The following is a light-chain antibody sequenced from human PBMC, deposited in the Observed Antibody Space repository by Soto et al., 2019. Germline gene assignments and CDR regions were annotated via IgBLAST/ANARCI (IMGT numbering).Light chain of an antibody. Sequence: EIVMTQSPATLSVSPGERATLSCRASQSVSSNLAWYQQKPGQAPRLHIYGASTRATGIPARFSGSGSGTEFTLTISSLQSEDFAVYYCQQYNNWPFTFGGGTKVEFK. J-gene: IGKJ4*01. CDR1: QSVSSN. CDR3: QQYNNWPFT. CDR2: GAS. V-gene: IGKV3-15*01.